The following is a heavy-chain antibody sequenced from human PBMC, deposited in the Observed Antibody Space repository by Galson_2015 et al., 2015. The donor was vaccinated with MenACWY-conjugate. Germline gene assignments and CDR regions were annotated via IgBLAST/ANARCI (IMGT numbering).Heavy chain of an antibody. D-gene: IGHD2-2*01. Sequence: QSGAEVKKPGESLKISCKGSGYSFTAYWIGWVRQMPGKGLEWVGIIYPGDSETRYSPSFQGQVTISVDKSINTAYLQWNSLKASDTAMYYCARGSSRWHNWFDPWGQETLVTVSS. CDR3: ARGSSRWHNWFDP. J-gene: IGHJ5*02. CDR1: GYSFTAYW. V-gene: IGHV5-51*01. CDR2: IYPGDSET.